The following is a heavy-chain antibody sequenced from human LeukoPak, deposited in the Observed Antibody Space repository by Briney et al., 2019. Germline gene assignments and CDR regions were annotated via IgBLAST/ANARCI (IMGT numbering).Heavy chain of an antibody. CDR3: AKDIASSIAVAGEIDY. V-gene: IGHV3-23*01. J-gene: IGHJ4*02. D-gene: IGHD6-19*01. Sequence: GGSLRLSCVGSGFTFRTYAMTWVRQAPGKGLEWVSAISGGGGSTYYADSVKGRFTISRDNSKNTLYLQMNSLRAEDTAVYYCAKDIASSIAVAGEIDYWGQGTLVTVSS. CDR2: ISGGGGST. CDR1: GFTFRTYA.